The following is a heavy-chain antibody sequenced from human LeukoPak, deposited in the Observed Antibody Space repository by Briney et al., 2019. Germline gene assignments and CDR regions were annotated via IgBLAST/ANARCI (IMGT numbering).Heavy chain of an antibody. D-gene: IGHD6-6*01. CDR1: GYTFTGYY. V-gene: IGHV1-2*02. Sequence: ASVKVSCKASGYTFTGYYMHWVRQAPGQGLEWMGWINPNSGGTNYAQKFQGRVTMTRDTSISTAYMELSRLRSDDTAVYYCARARAKYSSSSDWFDPWGQGTLVTVSS. CDR3: ARARAKYSSSSDWFDP. J-gene: IGHJ5*02. CDR2: INPNSGGT.